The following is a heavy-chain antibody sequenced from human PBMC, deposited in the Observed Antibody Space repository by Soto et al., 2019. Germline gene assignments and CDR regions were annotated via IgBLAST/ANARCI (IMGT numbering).Heavy chain of an antibody. CDR2: IYYSGRT. V-gene: IGHV4-30-4*01. J-gene: IGHJ6*02. D-gene: IGHD1-20*01. CDR1: GGSISSGDDF. CDR3: ARDRAKWKDYYYDGMDV. Sequence: QVQLQESGPGLVKPSQTLSLTCTVSGGSISSGDDFWTWIRQPPGKGLEWIGYIYYSGRTYYNPSLKSRLTMSVDTSNNQFSLKLSSVTAADTAVYYCARDRAKWKDYYYDGMDVWGQGTTVTVSS.